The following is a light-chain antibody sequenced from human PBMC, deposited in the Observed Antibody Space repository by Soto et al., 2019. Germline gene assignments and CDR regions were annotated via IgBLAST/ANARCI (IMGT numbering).Light chain of an antibody. CDR2: DAS. V-gene: IGKV1-33*01. J-gene: IGKJ3*01. Sequence: SQMTQSPSSLSASIGDIVIITCQSSQDMRKYLNGYQQKPGKAPKLLIYDASYLETGVPFRFSGRGSGTNFTFPINGLQPEDFVTYYGQHWDSLPLPFGPGTPVDV. CDR1: QDMRKY. CDR3: QHWDSLPLP.